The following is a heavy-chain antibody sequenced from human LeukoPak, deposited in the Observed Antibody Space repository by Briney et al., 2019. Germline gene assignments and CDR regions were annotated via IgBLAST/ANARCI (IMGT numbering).Heavy chain of an antibody. CDR3: ARYVPVRTGTTRASFDY. CDR1: GGSISSYY. CDR2: IYYSGST. D-gene: IGHD1-1*01. J-gene: IGHJ4*02. V-gene: IGHV4-59*01. Sequence: PSETLSLTCTVSGGSISSYYWSWIRQPPGKELEWIGYIYYSGSTNYNPSLKSRVTISVDTSKNQFSLKLSSVTAADTAVYYCARYVPVRTGTTRASFDYWGLGTLVTVSS.